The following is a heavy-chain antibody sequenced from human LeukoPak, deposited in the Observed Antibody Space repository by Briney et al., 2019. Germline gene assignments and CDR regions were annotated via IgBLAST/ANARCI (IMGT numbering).Heavy chain of an antibody. CDR3: AKDLSSVFDALNI. D-gene: IGHD3-10*01. J-gene: IGHJ3*02. CDR1: GFTFSSYA. V-gene: IGHV3-23*01. Sequence: GGSLRLSCAASGFTFSSYAMSWVRQAPGKGLEWVSAISGSGGSTYSADSVKGRFTISRDNKKNVLYLQMNNLGTEDTALFYCAKDLSSVFDALNIWGQGTLVTVSS. CDR2: ISGSGGST.